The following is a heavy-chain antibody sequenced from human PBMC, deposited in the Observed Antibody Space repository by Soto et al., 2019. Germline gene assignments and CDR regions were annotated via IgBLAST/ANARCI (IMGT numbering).Heavy chain of an antibody. V-gene: IGHV4-39*01. J-gene: IGHJ1*01. CDR3: ARHHWFGDQIQH. D-gene: IGHD3-10*01. CDR1: GGSISSSSYY. Sequence: QLQLQESGPGLVKPSETLSLTCTVSGGSISSSSYYWGWIRQPPGKGLEWIGSIYYSGSTYYNPSLKSRVTRSVDTSKNQFSLNLSSVTAADPAVYYCARHHWFGDQIQHWGQGTLVTVSS. CDR2: IYYSGST.